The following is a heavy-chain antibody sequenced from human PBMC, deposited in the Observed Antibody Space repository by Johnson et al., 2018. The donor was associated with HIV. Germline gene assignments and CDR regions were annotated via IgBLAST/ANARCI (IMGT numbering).Heavy chain of an antibody. Sequence: QEKLVASGGGLVKPGGSLRLSCAASGFTFSDYYMSWIRQAPGKGLEWLSYISSSGSTIYYSDSVKGRFTISRDNAKNSLYLQMNSLRAEDTAVYYCARPGGDYSAFDIWGQGTMVTVSS. D-gene: IGHD4-17*01. CDR2: ISSSGSTI. J-gene: IGHJ3*02. CDR3: ARPGGDYSAFDI. V-gene: IGHV3-11*04. CDR1: GFTFSDYY.